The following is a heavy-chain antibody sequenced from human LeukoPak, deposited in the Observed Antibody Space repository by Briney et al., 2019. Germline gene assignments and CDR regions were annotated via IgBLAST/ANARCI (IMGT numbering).Heavy chain of an antibody. CDR3: ARAVGGDGSGSL. D-gene: IGHD3-10*01. Sequence: PGGSLRLSCAVSGFTVSGNYMSWVRQAPGKGLEWVSLIYSGGTTYYADSVKGRFTISRDNSKNTLYLQMNSLRAEDTAVYYCARAVGGDGSGSLWGPGTLVTVSS. CDR1: GFTVSGNY. CDR2: IYSGGTT. V-gene: IGHV3-53*01. J-gene: IGHJ4*02.